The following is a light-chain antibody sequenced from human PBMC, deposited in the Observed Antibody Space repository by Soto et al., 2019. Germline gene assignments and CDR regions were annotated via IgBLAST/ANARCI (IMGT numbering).Light chain of an antibody. J-gene: IGKJ1*01. CDR1: HNIRSR. CDR3: QHYHIYLT. V-gene: IGKV1-5*01. Sequence: DVKMTQSPSTLSASVGDRVTITFRASHNIRSRLSWFQQKPGKAPHLLTYDASSLESAVPLSFSGSGSGTELTLTILSLQTDDFSTYYPQHYHIYLTFDQGTKVDI. CDR2: DAS.